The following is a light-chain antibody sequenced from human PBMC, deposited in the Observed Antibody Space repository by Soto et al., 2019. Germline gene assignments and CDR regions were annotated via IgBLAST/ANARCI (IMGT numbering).Light chain of an antibody. CDR1: SSNIETNY. V-gene: IGLV1-47*01. CDR3: AAWGGSLSGWV. J-gene: IGLJ3*02. CDR2: RNN. Sequence: QSVLTQPPSASGTPGQRVTISCSGSSSNIETNYVYWYQQFPGTAPKVLIYRNNQRPSRVPDRFSASKSGTSASLAISGLRSEDEADYYCAAWGGSLSGWVFGGGTKLTVL.